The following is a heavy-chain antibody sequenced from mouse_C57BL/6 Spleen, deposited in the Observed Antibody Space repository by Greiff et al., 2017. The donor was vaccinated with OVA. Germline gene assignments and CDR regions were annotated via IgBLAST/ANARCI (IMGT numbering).Heavy chain of an antibody. CDR3: ARHYGSSPYYFDD. V-gene: IGHV5-6*02. CDR2: ISRGGSYT. J-gene: IGHJ2*01. Sequence: DVKLVESGGDLVKPGGSLKLSCAASGFTFSSYGMSWVRQTPDKRLEWVATISRGGSYTYYPDSVKGRFTISRDNAKNTLYLQMSSLKSEDTAMYYCARHYGSSPYYFDDWGQGTTLTVSS. D-gene: IGHD1-1*01. CDR1: GFTFSSYG.